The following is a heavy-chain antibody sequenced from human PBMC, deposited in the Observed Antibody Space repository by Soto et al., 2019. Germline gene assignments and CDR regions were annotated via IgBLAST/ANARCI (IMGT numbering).Heavy chain of an antibody. Sequence: QLQLQESGSGLVKPSQTLSLTCAVSGGSISSGGYSWSWIRQPPGKGLEWIGYIYHSGSTYYNPSLKSRVTISVDRSKNQFSLKLSSVTAADTAVYYCARGVILRYFDWLPHLGANVNYFDYWGQGTLVTVSS. V-gene: IGHV4-30-2*01. J-gene: IGHJ4*02. CDR1: GGSISSGGYS. CDR2: IYHSGST. D-gene: IGHD3-9*01. CDR3: ARGVILRYFDWLPHLGANVNYFDY.